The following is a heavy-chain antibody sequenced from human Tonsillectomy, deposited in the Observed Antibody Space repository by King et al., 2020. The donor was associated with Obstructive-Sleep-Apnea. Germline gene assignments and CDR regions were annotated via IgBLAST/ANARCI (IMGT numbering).Heavy chain of an antibody. CDR1: AGSISSSSYY. D-gene: IGHD3-22*01. CDR2: IFYSGST. CDR3: ARRNYYDSSGYYYSIGDAFDI. Sequence: QLPLQESGPGLVKPSETLSLTCTVSAGSISSSSYYWGWIRQPPGKGLEWIGNIFYSGSTYYNPSLKSRVTISVDTSKNQFSLNLSSVTAADTAVYYCARRNYYDSSGYYYSIGDAFDIWGQGTMVTVSS. J-gene: IGHJ3*02. V-gene: IGHV4-39*01.